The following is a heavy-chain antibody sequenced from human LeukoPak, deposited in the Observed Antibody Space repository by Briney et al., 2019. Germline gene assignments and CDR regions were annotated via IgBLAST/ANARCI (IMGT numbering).Heavy chain of an antibody. Sequence: PGGSLRLSCAASGFTFSSYAMSSVRQAPGKGLEWVSPISGSGNTAYYADSVKGRFTISRDNSKKTLYLQMKSLRAEDTAAYYCAKEGAAGPYDAFDIWGQGTMVTVSS. CDR1: GFTFSSYA. J-gene: IGHJ3*02. CDR2: ISGSGNTA. V-gene: IGHV3-23*01. CDR3: AKEGAAGPYDAFDI. D-gene: IGHD6-13*01.